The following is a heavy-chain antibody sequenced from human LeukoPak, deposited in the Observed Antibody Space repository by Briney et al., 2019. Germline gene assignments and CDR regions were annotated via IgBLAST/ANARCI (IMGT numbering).Heavy chain of an antibody. CDR3: ARGVGY. CDR1: GYSISSGYD. J-gene: IGHJ4*02. V-gene: IGHV4-38-2*02. Sequence: SETLSLTCTVSGYSISSGYDWTWIRQPPGKGLEWIGNIYQSGSTNYNPSLKSRVTISVDTSKNQFSLKLNSVTAADTAVYYCARGVGYWGQGTLVTVSS. D-gene: IGHD5/OR15-5a*01. CDR2: IYQSGST.